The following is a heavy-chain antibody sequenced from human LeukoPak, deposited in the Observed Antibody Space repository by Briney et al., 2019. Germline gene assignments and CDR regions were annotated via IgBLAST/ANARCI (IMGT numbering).Heavy chain of an antibody. V-gene: IGHV7-4-1*02. CDR3: ARLHYDSSGFSLLDY. CDR2: IDPNSGNP. Sequence: ASVKVSCKASGYTFTSYGISWVRQAPGQGLEWMGWIDPNSGNPTYAQGFTGRFVFSSDTSVTTAYLQISSLKAEDTAVYFCARLHYDSSGFSLLDYWGQGTLVTVSS. D-gene: IGHD3-22*01. CDR1: GYTFTSYG. J-gene: IGHJ4*02.